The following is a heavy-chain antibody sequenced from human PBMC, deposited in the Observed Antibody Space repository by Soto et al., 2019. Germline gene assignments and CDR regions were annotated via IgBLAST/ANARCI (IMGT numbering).Heavy chain of an antibody. V-gene: IGHV3-30*18. D-gene: IGHD6-6*01. Sequence: GGSLRLSCAASGFAFSSYGMHWVRQAPGKGLEWVAVISYDGTNKYYADSVKGRFTLSRDNSKNTLYLQMNSLGVEDTAVYYCAKXLWLSRSAFEYYYGMDVWGQGTTVTVSS. CDR1: GFAFSSYG. CDR3: AKXLWLSRSAFEYYYGMDV. CDR2: ISYDGTNK. J-gene: IGHJ6*02.